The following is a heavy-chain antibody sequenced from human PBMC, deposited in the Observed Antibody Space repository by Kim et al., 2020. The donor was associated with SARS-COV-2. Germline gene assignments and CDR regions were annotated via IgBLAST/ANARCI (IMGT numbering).Heavy chain of an antibody. Sequence: KGRFTISRDDSKNTLYLQINSLKTEDTAVYYCTTGPIVVVPAAIPPPGYWGQGTLVTVSS. V-gene: IGHV3-15*01. CDR3: TTGPIVVVPAAIPPPGY. D-gene: IGHD2-2*01. J-gene: IGHJ4*02.